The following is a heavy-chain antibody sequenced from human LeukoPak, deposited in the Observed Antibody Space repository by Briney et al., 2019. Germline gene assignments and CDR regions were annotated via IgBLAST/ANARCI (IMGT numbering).Heavy chain of an antibody. CDR2: ISSSSSYI. J-gene: IGHJ4*02. V-gene: IGHV3-21*04. Sequence: GGSLRLSCAASGFTFSSYSMNWVRQAPGKGLEWVSSISSSSSYIYYADSVKGRFTISRDNAKNSLYLQMNSLRAEDTAVYYCARDAMSSVTTSPHYFDYWGQGTLVTVSS. CDR1: GFTFSSYS. CDR3: ARDAMSSVTTSPHYFDY. D-gene: IGHD4-17*01.